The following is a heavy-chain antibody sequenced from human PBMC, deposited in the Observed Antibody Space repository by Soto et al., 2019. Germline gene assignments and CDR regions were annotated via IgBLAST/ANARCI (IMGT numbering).Heavy chain of an antibody. CDR1: GFTFSSYA. J-gene: IGHJ4*02. CDR3: AKDRSAFDY. CDR2: ISGSGGST. V-gene: IGHV3-23*01. Sequence: LRLSCAASGFTFSSYAMSWVRQAPGKGLEWASAISGSGGSTYYADSVKGRFTISRDNSKNTLYLQMNSLRAKDTAVYYCAKDRSAFDYWGQGTLVTVSS.